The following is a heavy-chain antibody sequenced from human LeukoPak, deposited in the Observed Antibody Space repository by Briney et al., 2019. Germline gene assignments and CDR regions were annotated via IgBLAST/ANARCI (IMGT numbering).Heavy chain of an antibody. D-gene: IGHD6-13*01. CDR3: ARTAAAPYFDY. V-gene: IGHV4-59*12. CDR1: GGSISSYY. Sequence: SETLSLTCTVSGGSISSYYWSWIRQPPGKGLEWIGYIYYSGSTNYNPSLKSRVTISVDKSKNQFSLKLSSVTAADTAVYYCARTAAAPYFDYWGQGTLVTVSS. J-gene: IGHJ4*02. CDR2: IYYSGST.